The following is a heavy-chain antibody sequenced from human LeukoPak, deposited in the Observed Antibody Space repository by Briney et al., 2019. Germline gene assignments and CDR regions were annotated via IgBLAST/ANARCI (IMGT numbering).Heavy chain of an antibody. V-gene: IGHV3-64*01. CDR2: ISSNGGST. CDR1: GFTFSSYA. Sequence: PGGSLRLSCAASGFTFSSYAMHWVRQAPGKGLEYVSAISSNGGSTYYANSVKGRFTISRDNSKNTLYLQMGSLRAEDMAVYYCARDGTNPSYCGGDCYSGPDYWGQGTLVTVSS. CDR3: ARDGTNPSYCGGDCYSGPDY. J-gene: IGHJ4*02. D-gene: IGHD2-21*01.